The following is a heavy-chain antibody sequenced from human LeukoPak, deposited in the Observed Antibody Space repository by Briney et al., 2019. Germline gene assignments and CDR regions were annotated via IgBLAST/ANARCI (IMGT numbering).Heavy chain of an antibody. Sequence: GESLKISCKGSGYSFTSYWIGWVGQLPGKGLEWMEIIYPGDSDTRYSPSFQGQFTISADKSSSTAYLQWSSLKASDTAMYYCARLSRYSGSYYEPPDAFDIWGQGTMVTVSS. D-gene: IGHD1-26*01. CDR3: ARLSRYSGSYYEPPDAFDI. J-gene: IGHJ3*02. CDR2: IYPGDSDT. CDR1: GYSFTSYW. V-gene: IGHV5-51*01.